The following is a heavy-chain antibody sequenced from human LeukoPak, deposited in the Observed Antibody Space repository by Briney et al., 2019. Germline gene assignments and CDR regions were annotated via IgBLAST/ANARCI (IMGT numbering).Heavy chain of an antibody. V-gene: IGHV3-23*01. D-gene: IGHD2-2*01. CDR2: ISGSGGST. CDR3: AKAQDIVVVPAALY. J-gene: IGHJ4*02. Sequence: PGGSLRLSCAASGFTFSSYAMSWVRQAPGKGLEWVSAISGSGGSTYYADSVKGRFTISRDNSKNTLYLQMNSLRAEDTAVYYCAKAQDIVVVPAALYWGQGTLVTVSS. CDR1: GFTFSSYA.